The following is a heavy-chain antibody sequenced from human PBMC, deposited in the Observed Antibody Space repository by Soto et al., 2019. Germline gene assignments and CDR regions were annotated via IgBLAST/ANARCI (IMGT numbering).Heavy chain of an antibody. Sequence: QVQLVQSGAEEKKPGASVKVSCKASGYTFTSYAMHWVRQAPGQRLEWMGWINAGNGNTKYSQKFQGRVTITRDTSASPDYMELSSLRSEDTAVYYCARGITLPTPLDYWGQGTLVTVSS. CDR1: GYTFTSYA. CDR3: ARGITLPTPLDY. V-gene: IGHV1-3*05. CDR2: INAGNGNT. D-gene: IGHD1-20*01. J-gene: IGHJ4*02.